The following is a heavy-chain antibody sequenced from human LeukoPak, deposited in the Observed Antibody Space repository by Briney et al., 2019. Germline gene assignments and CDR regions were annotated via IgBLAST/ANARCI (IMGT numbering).Heavy chain of an antibody. D-gene: IGHD3-3*01. CDR3: ARDLLDFWSAPAYLDY. CDR2: ISTYDGNT. J-gene: IGHJ4*02. CDR1: GYTFTNYG. V-gene: IGHV1-18*01. Sequence: ASVKVSCKTSGYTFTNYGISWVRQAPGQGLEWMGWISTYDGNTDFVQKSQGRLIMTKDTVTNTTYMELTGLRSDDTAVYYCARDLLDFWSAPAYLDYWGQGTLVTVSS.